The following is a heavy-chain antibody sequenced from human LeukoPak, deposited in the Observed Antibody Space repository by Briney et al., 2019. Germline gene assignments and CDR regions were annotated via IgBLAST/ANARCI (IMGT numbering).Heavy chain of an antibody. CDR1: GYTFTGYY. CDR2: INPNSGGK. D-gene: IGHD1-26*01. J-gene: IGHJ6*04. CDR3: ARARELVTWDV. V-gene: IGHV1-2*06. Sequence: ASXXVSCKASGYTFTGYYMHWVRRAPGQGLEWMGRINPNSGGKNYAQKFQGRVTITRDTSISTAYMELSRLRSDDTAVYYCARARELVTWDVWAKGPRSPSPQ.